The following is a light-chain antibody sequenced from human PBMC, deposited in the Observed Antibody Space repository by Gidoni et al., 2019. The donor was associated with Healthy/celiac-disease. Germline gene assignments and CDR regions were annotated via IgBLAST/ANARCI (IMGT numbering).Light chain of an antibody. CDR2: WAS. J-gene: IGKJ2*01. CDR3: QQYYSTPYT. CDR1: QSVLYSSNNKNY. Sequence: DIVMTKSPDSLAVSLGERATINCKSSQSVLYSSNNKNYLAWYQQKPGQPPKLLIYWASTRESGVPDRFSGRGSGTDFTLTISSLQAVDVAVYYCQQYYSTPYTFGQGTKLEIK. V-gene: IGKV4-1*01.